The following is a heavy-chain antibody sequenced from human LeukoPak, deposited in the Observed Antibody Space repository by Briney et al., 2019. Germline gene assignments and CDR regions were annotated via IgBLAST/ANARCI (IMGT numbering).Heavy chain of an antibody. V-gene: IGHV1-2*02. Sequence: ASVKVSCKASGYTFTGYYMHWVRQAPGQGLEGMGWINPNSGGTNYAQKFQGRVTMTRDTSISTAYMELSRLRSDDTAVYYCARALTTVTTRALYYYYGMDVWGQGTTVTVSS. CDR2: INPNSGGT. CDR1: GYTFTGYY. J-gene: IGHJ6*02. CDR3: ARALTTVTTRALYYYYGMDV. D-gene: IGHD4-11*01.